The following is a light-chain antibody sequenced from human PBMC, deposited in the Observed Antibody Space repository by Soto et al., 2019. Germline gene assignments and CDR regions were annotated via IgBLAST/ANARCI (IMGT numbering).Light chain of an antibody. V-gene: IGKV4-1*01. CDR2: WAS. CDR3: HQYHSTPFT. CDR1: QSIFYSSSNKDY. Sequence: DIVMTQSPDSLAVSLGERATINCRSSQSIFYSSSNKDYLAWYQQKPGQPPKLLIFWASTRESGVPDRFSGSGSGTDFTLTISSLQAEDVAVYYCHQYHSTPFTFGPGTKVDIK. J-gene: IGKJ3*01.